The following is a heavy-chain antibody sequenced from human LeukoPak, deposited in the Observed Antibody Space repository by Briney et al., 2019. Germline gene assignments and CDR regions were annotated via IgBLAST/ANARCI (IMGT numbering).Heavy chain of an antibody. V-gene: IGHV4-39*01. Sequence: SETLSLTCTVSGGSISSSSYYWGWIRQPPGKGLEWIGSIYYSGSTYYNPSLKSRVTISVDTSKNQFSLKLSSVTAADTAVYYCARYCSSTRCYDLAFDIWGQGTMVTVSS. CDR1: GGSISSSSYY. D-gene: IGHD2-2*01. CDR2: IYYSGST. CDR3: ARYCSSTRCYDLAFDI. J-gene: IGHJ3*02.